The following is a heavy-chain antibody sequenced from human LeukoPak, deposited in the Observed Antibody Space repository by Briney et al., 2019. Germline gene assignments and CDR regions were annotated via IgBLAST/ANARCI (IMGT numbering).Heavy chain of an antibody. CDR2: INSDGFST. D-gene: IGHD2-15*01. Sequence: GGSLRLSCAASGFTFSSYWMHWVRQAPGKGLAWVSRINSDGFSTSYADSVKGRFTISRDNAKNTLYLQMSGLRAEDAAVYYCARDGSNGGSHTGLDYWGQGTLVTVSS. V-gene: IGHV3-74*01. J-gene: IGHJ4*02. CDR1: GFTFSSYW. CDR3: ARDGSNGGSHTGLDY.